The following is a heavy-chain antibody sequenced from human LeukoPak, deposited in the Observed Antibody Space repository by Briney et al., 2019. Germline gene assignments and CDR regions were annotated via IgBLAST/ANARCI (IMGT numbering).Heavy chain of an antibody. J-gene: IGHJ4*02. V-gene: IGHV3-7*04. Sequence: GGSLRLSCAASGFTFSNYWMSWVRQAPGKGLEWVANIKQDGSEKKYGDSVKGRFTISRDNAKNSLYLQMNSLRAEDTAVYYCTGETYYFDYWGQGALVTVSS. CDR2: IKQDGSEK. CDR3: TGETYYFDY. CDR1: GFTFSNYW.